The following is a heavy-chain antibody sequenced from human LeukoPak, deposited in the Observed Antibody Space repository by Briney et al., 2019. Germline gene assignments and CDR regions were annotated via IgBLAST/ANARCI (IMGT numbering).Heavy chain of an antibody. CDR2: ISYDGSNK. V-gene: IGHV3-30-3*01. D-gene: IGHD5-12*01. CDR1: GFTFSSYA. Sequence: GGSLRLSCAASGFTFSSYAMHWVRRAPGKGLEWVAVISYDGSNKYYADSVKGRFTISRDNSKNTLYLQMDSLRAEDTGIYYCAKGVGYGGMDVWGQGTTVTVSS. J-gene: IGHJ6*02. CDR3: AKGVGYGGMDV.